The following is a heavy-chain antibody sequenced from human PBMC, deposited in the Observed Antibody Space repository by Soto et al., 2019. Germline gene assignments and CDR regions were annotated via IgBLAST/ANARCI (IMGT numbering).Heavy chain of an antibody. J-gene: IGHJ4*02. V-gene: IGHV3-30*04. Sequence: QVQMVESGGGVVQPGKSLRLSCAASGFTLSSFAMHWVRQAPGTGLEWVAVTSSDGSKEYYADSVKGRFTISRDNSKNTLYLQMYSLRSDDTAVFYCARAEYTSGWYFMGFDYWGQGTLVTVSS. CDR1: GFTLSSFA. CDR3: ARAEYTSGWYFMGFDY. CDR2: TSSDGSKE. D-gene: IGHD6-19*01.